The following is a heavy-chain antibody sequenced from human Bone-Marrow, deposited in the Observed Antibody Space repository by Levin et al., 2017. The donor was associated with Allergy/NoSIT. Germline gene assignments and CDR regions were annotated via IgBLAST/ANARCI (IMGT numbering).Heavy chain of an antibody. D-gene: IGHD2-21*02. CDR1: GFIFSSYA. J-gene: IGHJ6*02. Sequence: GGSLRLSCAASGFIFSSYAMNWVRQAPGKGMEWVAAISYDGGNKYYADFVKGRFTISRDNSKNTWYLQMHSPRGEDTAVYYCARENCGGDCYPAPSYYYFGLDVWGLGTTVSVSS. CDR2: ISYDGGNK. CDR3: ARENCGGDCYPAPSYYYFGLDV. V-gene: IGHV3-30-3*01.